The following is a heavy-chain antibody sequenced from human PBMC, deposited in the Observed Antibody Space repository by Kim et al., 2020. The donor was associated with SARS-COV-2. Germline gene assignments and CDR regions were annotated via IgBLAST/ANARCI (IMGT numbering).Heavy chain of an antibody. CDR3: ARGSVVRGVIISTKYYYYG. V-gene: IGHV4-34*01. D-gene: IGHD3-10*01. CDR1: GGSFSGYY. CDR2: INHSGST. J-gene: IGHJ6*01. Sequence: SETLSLTCAVYGGSFSGYYWSWIRQPPGKGLEWIGEINHSGSTNYNPSLKSRVTISVDTSKNQFSLKLSSVTAADTAVYYGARGSVVRGVIISTKYYYYG.